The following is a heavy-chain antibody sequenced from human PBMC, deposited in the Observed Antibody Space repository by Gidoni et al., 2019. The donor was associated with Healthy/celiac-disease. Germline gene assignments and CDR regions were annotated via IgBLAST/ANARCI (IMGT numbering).Heavy chain of an antibody. V-gene: IGHV3-21*01. CDR1: GFTFSSYS. Sequence: EVQLVESGGGLVKPGGSLRLSCAASGFTFSSYSMNWVRQAPGKGLEWVSSISSSSSYIYYADSVKGRFTISRDNAKNSLYLQMNSLRAEDTAVYYCARGGGAGDYYYYYGMDVWGQGTTVTVSS. D-gene: IGHD1-26*01. CDR3: ARGGGAGDYYYYYGMDV. J-gene: IGHJ6*02. CDR2: ISSSSSYI.